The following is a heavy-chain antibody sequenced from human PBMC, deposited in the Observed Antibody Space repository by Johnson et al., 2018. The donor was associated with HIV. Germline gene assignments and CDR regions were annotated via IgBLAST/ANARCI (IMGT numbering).Heavy chain of an antibody. J-gene: IGHJ3*02. CDR2: IYSGGGT. CDR1: GFTVSSNY. V-gene: IGHV3-66*02. Sequence: VQLVESGGGLVQPGGSLRLSCAASGFTVSSNYMSWVRQAPGMGLQWVAGIYSGGGTQYADSVKGRFTISRDNSKNTLYLQMNSLRAEDTAVYYCAKDAAWELLRPDAFDIWGQGTMVTVSS. D-gene: IGHD1-26*01. CDR3: AKDAAWELLRPDAFDI.